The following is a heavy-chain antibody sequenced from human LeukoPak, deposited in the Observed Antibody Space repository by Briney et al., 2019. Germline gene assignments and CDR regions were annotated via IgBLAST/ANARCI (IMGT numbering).Heavy chain of an antibody. Sequence: SETLSLTCTVSGGSISSSGYYWGWIRQPPGKGLEWIGSIYYSGSTYYNPSLKSRVTISVDTSKNQFSLKLSSVTAADTAVYYCARGAAGYADVWGQGTTVTVSS. CDR3: ARGAAGYADV. CDR2: IYYSGST. CDR1: GGSISSSGYY. D-gene: IGHD5-18*01. J-gene: IGHJ6*02. V-gene: IGHV4-39*01.